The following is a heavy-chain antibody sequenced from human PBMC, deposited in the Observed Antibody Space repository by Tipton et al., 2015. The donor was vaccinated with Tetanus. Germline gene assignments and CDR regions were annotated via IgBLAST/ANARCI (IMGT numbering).Heavy chain of an antibody. Sequence: LSCTIYGGSFSGYYWSWIRQYPGKGLEWIGYIYYSGSTYYNPSLKSRVTISVDTSKNQFSLKLSSVTAADTAVYYCARGGSYHTPPGYWGQGTLVTVSS. V-gene: IGHV4-31*03. CDR3: ARGGSYHTPPGY. D-gene: IGHD1-26*01. CDR1: GGSFSGYY. CDR2: IYYSGST. J-gene: IGHJ4*02.